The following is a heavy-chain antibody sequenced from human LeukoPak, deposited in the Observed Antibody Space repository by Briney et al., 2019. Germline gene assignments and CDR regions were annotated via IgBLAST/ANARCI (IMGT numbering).Heavy chain of an antibody. V-gene: IGHV1-18*01. D-gene: IGHD6-19*01. CDR3: AREGDSAGWYRPAFRLLDY. CDR2: ISGYNAET. CDR1: GYTFTRYG. Sequence: ASVKVSCKTSGYTFTRYGLHWVRQAPGQGLEWMGWISGYNAETNYARKFQGRVTMTTDTSTTTAYMELTSLTSDDTALYYCAREGDSAGWYRPAFRLLDYWGQGTMVTVSS. J-gene: IGHJ4*02.